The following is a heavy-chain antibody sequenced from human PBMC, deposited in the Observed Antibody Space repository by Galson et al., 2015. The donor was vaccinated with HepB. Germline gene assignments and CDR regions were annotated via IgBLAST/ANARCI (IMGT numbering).Heavy chain of an antibody. CDR1: GGSISSYY. Sequence: ETLSLTCTVPGGSISSYYWSWIRQPPGKGLEWLGYIYYSGSTNYNPSLKSRVTISVDTSKNQFSLKLSSVTAADTAVYYCARSPRIYLGAFDIWGQGTMVTVSS. D-gene: IGHD2/OR15-2a*01. CDR2: IYYSGST. CDR3: ARSPRIYLGAFDI. V-gene: IGHV4-59*13. J-gene: IGHJ3*02.